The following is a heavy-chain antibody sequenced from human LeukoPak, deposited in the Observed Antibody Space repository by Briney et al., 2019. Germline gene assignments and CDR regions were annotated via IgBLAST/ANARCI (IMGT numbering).Heavy chain of an antibody. D-gene: IGHD5-12*01. CDR3: ARGYLTGGGATARRVHYMDV. V-gene: IGHV4-59*01. Sequence: PSETLSLTCTVSGGSISSYYWSWIRQPPGKGLEWIGYIYYSGSTNYNPSLKSRVTISVDTSKNQFSLKLSSVTAVDPAVYYCARGYLTGGGATARRVHYMDVWGKGTTVTVSS. J-gene: IGHJ6*03. CDR2: IYYSGST. CDR1: GGSISSYY.